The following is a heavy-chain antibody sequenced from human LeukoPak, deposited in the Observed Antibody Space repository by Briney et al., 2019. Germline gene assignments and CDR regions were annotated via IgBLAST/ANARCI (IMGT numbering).Heavy chain of an antibody. CDR1: GFTFSSYA. Sequence: GGSLRLSCAASGFTFSSYAMSWVRQAPGKGLEWVSAISGSGGSTYYADSVKGRFTISRDNSKNTLYLQMNSLRAEDTAVYCCAKVVGNGYFDWLTFDYWGQGTLGTVSS. CDR2: ISGSGGST. J-gene: IGHJ4*02. D-gene: IGHD3-9*01. V-gene: IGHV3-23*01. CDR3: AKVVGNGYFDWLTFDY.